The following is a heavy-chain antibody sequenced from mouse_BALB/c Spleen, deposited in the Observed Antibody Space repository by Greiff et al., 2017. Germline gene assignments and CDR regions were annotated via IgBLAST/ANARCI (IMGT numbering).Heavy chain of an antibody. CDR2: IRNKANGYTT. D-gene: IGHD1-1*01. CDR3: ARETRMGSSDDMDY. CDR1: GFTFTDYY. V-gene: IGHV7-3*02. Sequence: EVKLVESGGGLVQPGGSLRLSCATSGFTFTDYYMSWVRQPPGKALEWLGFIRNKANGYTTEYSASVKGRFTISRDNSQSILYLQMNTLRAEDSATYCCARETRMGSSDDMDYWGQGTSVTVSS. J-gene: IGHJ4*01.